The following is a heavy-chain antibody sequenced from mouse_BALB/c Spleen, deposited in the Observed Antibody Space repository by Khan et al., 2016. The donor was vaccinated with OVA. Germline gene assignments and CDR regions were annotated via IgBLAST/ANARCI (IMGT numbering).Heavy chain of an antibody. J-gene: IGHJ2*01. D-gene: IGHD1-1*01. V-gene: IGHV3-2*02. CDR1: GYSITSGYA. Sequence: VQLKQSGPGLVKPSQSLSLTCTVTGYSITSGYAWNWIRQFPGNKLEWMGYISYSGGTSYNPSLKSRISITRDTSKNQFFLQLSSVTTEDTAAFYCARGNYYGYYFDYWGQDTTLTVSS. CDR2: ISYSGGT. CDR3: ARGNYYGYYFDY.